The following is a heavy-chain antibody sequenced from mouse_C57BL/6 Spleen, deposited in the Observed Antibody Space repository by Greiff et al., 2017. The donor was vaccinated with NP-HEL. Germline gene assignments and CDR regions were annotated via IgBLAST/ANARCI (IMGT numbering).Heavy chain of an antibody. CDR2: IYPGSGST. CDR1: GYTFTSYW. J-gene: IGHJ2*01. V-gene: IGHV1-55*01. D-gene: IGHD1-1*01. CDR3: ARESDYGSSFDY. Sequence: VQLQQPGAELVKPGASVKMSCKASGYTFTSYWITWVKQRPGQGLEWIGDIYPGSGSTNYNEKFKSKATLTVDTSSSTAYMQLSSLTSEDSAVYYCARESDYGSSFDYWGQGTTLTVSS.